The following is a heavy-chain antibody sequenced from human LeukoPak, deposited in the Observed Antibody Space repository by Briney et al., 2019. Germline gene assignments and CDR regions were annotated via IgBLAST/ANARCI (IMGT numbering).Heavy chain of an antibody. CDR2: INPNSGGT. V-gene: IGHV1-2*06. Sequence: ASVKVSCTASGYTFTGYYMHWVRQAPGQGLEWMGRINPNSGGTNYAQKFQGRVTMTRDTSISTAYMELSRLRSDDTAVYYCARSFGFWSGYSDYGMDVWGQGTTVTVSS. CDR3: ARSFGFWSGYSDYGMDV. CDR1: GYTFTGYY. D-gene: IGHD3-3*01. J-gene: IGHJ6*02.